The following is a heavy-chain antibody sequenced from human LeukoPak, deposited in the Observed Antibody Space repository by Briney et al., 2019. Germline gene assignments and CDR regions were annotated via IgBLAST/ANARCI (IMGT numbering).Heavy chain of an antibody. CDR2: IIPIFGTA. V-gene: IGHV1-69*13. J-gene: IGHJ4*02. D-gene: IGHD6-6*01. CDR1: GYTFTSYA. Sequence: SVKVSCKASGYTFTSYAMNWVRQAPGQGLEWMGGIIPIFGTANYAQKFQGRVTITADESTSTAYMELSSLRSEDTAVYYCARVWEESSIAPLNYWGQGTLVTVSS. CDR3: ARVWEESSIAPLNY.